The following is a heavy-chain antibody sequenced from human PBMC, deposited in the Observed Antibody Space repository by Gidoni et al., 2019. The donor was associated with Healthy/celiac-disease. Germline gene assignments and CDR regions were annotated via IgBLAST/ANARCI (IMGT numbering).Heavy chain of an antibody. CDR1: VGSIISGGYY. CDR2: IYYSGST. Sequence: QVQLQESVPGLVKPSQTLSLTCTVSVGSIISGGYYWSWIRQHPGKGLEWIGYIYYSGSTYYNPSLKSRVTISVDTSKNQFSLKLSSVTAADTAVYYCARDGPANWEHYYYYGMDVWGQGTTVTVSS. CDR3: ARDGPANWEHYYYYGMDV. D-gene: IGHD1-26*01. V-gene: IGHV4-31*03. J-gene: IGHJ6*02.